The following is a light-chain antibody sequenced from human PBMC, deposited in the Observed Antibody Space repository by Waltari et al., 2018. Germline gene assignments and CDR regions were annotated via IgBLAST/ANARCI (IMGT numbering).Light chain of an antibody. CDR1: YSNIGSNP. V-gene: IGLV1-44*01. J-gene: IGLJ1*01. Sequence: QSVLTQPPSASGTPGQRVTISCSGSYSNIGSNPVNWYQQLPGTAPKLLIHSTSQRPSGVPDRFSGSQSGTSVSLAIGGLQSDDEADYYCATWDGSLEGYVFGTGTKVSVL. CDR2: STS. CDR3: ATWDGSLEGYV.